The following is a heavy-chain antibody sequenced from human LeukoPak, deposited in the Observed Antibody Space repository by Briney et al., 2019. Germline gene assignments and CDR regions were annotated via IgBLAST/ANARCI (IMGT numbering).Heavy chain of an antibody. D-gene: IGHD3-22*01. V-gene: IGHV1-8*01. Sequence: ASVKVSCKASGYTFTSYDINWVRQATGQGLEWMGWMNPNSGNTGYAQKFQGRVTMTRNTSISTAYTELSSLRSEDTAVYYCARSQIVVELGRHYGMDVWGQGTTVTVSS. CDR1: GYTFTSYD. J-gene: IGHJ6*02. CDR2: MNPNSGNT. CDR3: ARSQIVVELGRHYGMDV.